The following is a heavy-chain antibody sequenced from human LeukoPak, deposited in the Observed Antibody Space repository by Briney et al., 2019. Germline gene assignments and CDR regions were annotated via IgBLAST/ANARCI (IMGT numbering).Heavy chain of an antibody. Sequence: GGSLRLSCAASGFTFGSYGMDWVHQAPGKGLDWVAFVRYDGNNPYYSASVKGRFTISRDNSKNTVLLQMNNLRLEDAAVYYCARGSRYGDYPYYCDFWGQGTLVTVSS. CDR1: GFTFGSYG. J-gene: IGHJ4*02. D-gene: IGHD4-17*01. V-gene: IGHV3-30*02. CDR3: ARGSRYGDYPYYCDF. CDR2: VRYDGNNP.